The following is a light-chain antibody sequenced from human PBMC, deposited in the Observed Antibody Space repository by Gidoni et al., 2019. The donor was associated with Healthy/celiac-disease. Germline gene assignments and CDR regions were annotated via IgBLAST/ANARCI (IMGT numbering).Light chain of an antibody. J-gene: IGKJ3*01. V-gene: IGKV1-33*01. CDR2: DAS. CDR1: QDISNY. Sequence: DIQMTQAPSSLSASVGDRVTITCQASQDISNYLNWYQQKPGKAPKLLIYDASTLETGVPSRFSGSGSGTDFTFPISSLQPEDIATYYCQQYDNPRFTFGPGTKVEIK. CDR3: QQYDNPRFT.